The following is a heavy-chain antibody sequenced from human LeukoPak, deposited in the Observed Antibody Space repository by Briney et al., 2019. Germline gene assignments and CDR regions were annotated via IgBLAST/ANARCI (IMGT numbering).Heavy chain of an antibody. CDR3: AKGVWATILTNDAFDI. Sequence: PGGSLRLSCAASGFTFSSYAMSWVRQAPGKGLEWVSAISGSGGSTYYADSVKGRFTISRDNSKTTLYLQMNSLRAEDTAVYYCAKGVWATILTNDAFDIWGQGTMVTVSS. V-gene: IGHV3-23*01. CDR1: GFTFSSYA. J-gene: IGHJ3*02. D-gene: IGHD3-9*01. CDR2: ISGSGGST.